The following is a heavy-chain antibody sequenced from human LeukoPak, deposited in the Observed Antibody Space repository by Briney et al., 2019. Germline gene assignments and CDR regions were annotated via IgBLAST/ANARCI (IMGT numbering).Heavy chain of an antibody. Sequence: GGSLRLSCAASGFTFSNYAMSWVRQAPGKGLEWVSAIRGRGDSTYYADSVMGRFAISRDNSKNTLYLQLSYLRAEDTAVYYCAKEDYDSSGGFDSWGQGTLVTVSS. D-gene: IGHD3-22*01. V-gene: IGHV3-23*01. CDR1: GFTFSNYA. CDR3: AKEDYDSSGGFDS. J-gene: IGHJ4*02. CDR2: IRGRGDST.